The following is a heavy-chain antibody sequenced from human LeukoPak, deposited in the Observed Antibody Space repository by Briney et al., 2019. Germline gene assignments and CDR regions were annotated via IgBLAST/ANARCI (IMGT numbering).Heavy chain of an antibody. CDR3: ARDTAGYPYYFDY. CDR2: IYHSGST. D-gene: IGHD3-9*01. Sequence: PSGTLSLTCAVSGGSISSSNWWSWVRQPPGKGLEWIVEIYHSGSTNYNPSLKSRVTISIDTSKNQFSLKLSSVTAADTAVYYCARDTAGYPYYFDYWGQGTLVTVSS. CDR1: GGSISSSNW. V-gene: IGHV4-4*02. J-gene: IGHJ4*02.